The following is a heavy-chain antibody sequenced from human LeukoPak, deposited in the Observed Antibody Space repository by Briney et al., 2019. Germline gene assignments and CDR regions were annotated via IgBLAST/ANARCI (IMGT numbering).Heavy chain of an antibody. J-gene: IGHJ6*02. V-gene: IGHV4-34*01. CDR1: GGSFSGYY. Sequence: PSETLSLTCAVYGGSFSGYYWSWIRQPPGKGLEWIGEINHSGSTNYNPSLKSRVTISVDTSKNQFSLKLSSVTAADTAVYYCAREPPRVVVPAAIRVGYSYYGMDVWGQGTTVTVSS. D-gene: IGHD2-2*01. CDR3: AREPPRVVVPAAIRVGYSYYGMDV. CDR2: INHSGST.